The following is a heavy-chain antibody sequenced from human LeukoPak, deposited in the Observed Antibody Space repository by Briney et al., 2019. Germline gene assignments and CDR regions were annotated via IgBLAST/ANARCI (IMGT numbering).Heavy chain of an antibody. V-gene: IGHV1-58*02. Sequence: ASVKVSCMASGFTFTSSAMQWVRQARGRGLEWMGWIVVGSGNINYAHNFQERVTITRDMSKSTAYLELSSLRSEDTAVYYRAAVNVWDYDFWSGAVEDNWFDPWGQGTLVTVSS. D-gene: IGHD3-3*01. CDR3: AAVNVWDYDFWSGAVEDNWFDP. CDR2: IVVGSGNI. J-gene: IGHJ5*02. CDR1: GFTFTSSA.